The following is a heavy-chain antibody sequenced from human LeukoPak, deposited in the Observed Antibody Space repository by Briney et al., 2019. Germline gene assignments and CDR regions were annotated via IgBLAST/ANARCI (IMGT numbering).Heavy chain of an antibody. CDR1: GGSISSYY. V-gene: IGHV4-59*01. D-gene: IGHD3-9*01. J-gene: IGHJ4*02. CDR2: IYYSGST. CDR3: ARAQRTEYDILTGYIFDY. Sequence: NPSETLSLTCTVSGGSISSYYWSWIRQPPGKGLEWIGYIYYSGSTNYNPSLKSRVTISVDTSKNRFSLKLSSVTAADTAVYYCARAQRTEYDILTGYIFDYWGQGTLVTVSS.